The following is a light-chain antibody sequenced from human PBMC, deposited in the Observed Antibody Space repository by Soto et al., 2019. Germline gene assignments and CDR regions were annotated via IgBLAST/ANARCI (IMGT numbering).Light chain of an antibody. J-gene: IGKJ2*01. CDR1: QGIASG. CDR2: DAS. V-gene: IGKV1-13*02. Sequence: AIQLTQSLSSLAASTGDRVTITCRASQGIASGLAWYQQKPGKAPKLLIQDASSLESGVPSRFSGSGSGTDFTLTISSLQPEDFATYHCQQVNSYPFTFGGGTKLEI. CDR3: QQVNSYPFT.